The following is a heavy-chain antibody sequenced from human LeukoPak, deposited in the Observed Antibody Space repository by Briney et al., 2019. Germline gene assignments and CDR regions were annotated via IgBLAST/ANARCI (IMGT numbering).Heavy chain of an antibody. CDR1: GFSSDDNA. J-gene: IGHJ1*01. CDR3: AKDNQRGGFQH. CDR2: ISGDGATT. V-gene: IGHV3-43*02. Sequence: GGSLRLSCAASGFSSDDNAMYWVRQAPGKGLERVSLISGDGATTYYADSVKGRFNISRDNSKSSLYLQMNSLRSEDSALYYCAKDNQRGGFQHWGQGTLVTVSS. D-gene: IGHD3-16*01.